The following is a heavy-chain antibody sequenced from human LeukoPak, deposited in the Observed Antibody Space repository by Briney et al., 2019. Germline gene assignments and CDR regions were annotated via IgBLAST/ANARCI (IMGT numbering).Heavy chain of an antibody. CDR2: INPNSGGT. V-gene: IGHV1-2*02. CDR1: GYTFTGYY. D-gene: IGHD3-3*01. Sequence: ASVKVSCKASGYTFTGYYMHWVRQAPGQGLEWMGWINPNSGGTNYAQKFQGRVTMTRDTSIGTAYMELSRLRSDDTAVYYCARDLEWLYPGGAFDIWGKGTMVTVSS. J-gene: IGHJ3*02. CDR3: ARDLEWLYPGGAFDI.